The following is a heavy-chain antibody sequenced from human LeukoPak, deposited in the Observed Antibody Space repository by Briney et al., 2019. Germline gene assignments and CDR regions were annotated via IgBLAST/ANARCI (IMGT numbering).Heavy chain of an antibody. CDR3: ARGTRLGWGGSYPIDY. Sequence: GGSLRLSCAASGFTFSSYSMNWVRQAPGKGLEWVSYISSSSSTIYYADSVKGRFTISRDNAKNSLYLQMNSLRAEDTAVYYCARGTRLGWGGSYPIDYWGQGTLVTVSS. V-gene: IGHV3-48*01. J-gene: IGHJ4*02. CDR2: ISSSSSTI. D-gene: IGHD1-26*01. CDR1: GFTFSSYS.